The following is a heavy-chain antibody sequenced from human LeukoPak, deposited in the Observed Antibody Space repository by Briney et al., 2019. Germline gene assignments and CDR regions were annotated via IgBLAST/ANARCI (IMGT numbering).Heavy chain of an antibody. Sequence: GGSLRLSCAASGFTFSSYSMNWVRQAPGKGLEWVSSISSSSSYIYYADSVKGRFTISRDNAKNSLYLQMNSLRAEDTAVYYCARDYRKIAARREFDYWGQGTLVTVSS. CDR2: ISSSSSYI. CDR1: GFTFSSYS. J-gene: IGHJ4*02. V-gene: IGHV3-21*01. D-gene: IGHD6-6*01. CDR3: ARDYRKIAARREFDY.